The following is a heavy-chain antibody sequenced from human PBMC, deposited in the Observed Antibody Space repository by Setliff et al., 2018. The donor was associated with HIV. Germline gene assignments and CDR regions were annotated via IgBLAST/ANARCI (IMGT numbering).Heavy chain of an antibody. J-gene: IGHJ1*01. V-gene: IGHV4-59*11. CDR2: IYYNGTT. D-gene: IGHD3-22*01. Sequence: SETLSLTCSVSGDSLGSHYWSWIRQPPGKGLEWIGSIYYNGTTNYNPSLKSRVTVSVDTSKNQFSLKLSSVTAADTAVYYCARAGYYGSTSYWEYFQHWGQGTLVTVSS. CDR3: ARAGYYGSTSYWEYFQH. CDR1: GDSLGSHY.